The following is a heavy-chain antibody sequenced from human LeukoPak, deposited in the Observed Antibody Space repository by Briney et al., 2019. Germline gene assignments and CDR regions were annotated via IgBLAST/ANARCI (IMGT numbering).Heavy chain of an antibody. CDR2: INPNTGDT. D-gene: IGHD3-10*01. J-gene: IGHJ4*02. CDR1: GYTFTGYY. Sequence: ASVKVSCKASGYTFTGYYMHWVRQAPGQGLEWLGLINPNTGDTRYAQKFQGRVTMTRDTSISTAYMELSSLRSDDTAIYYCAGLGDYYGSGSYAPFDHWGQGTLVTVSS. V-gene: IGHV1-2*02. CDR3: AGLGDYYGSGSYAPFDH.